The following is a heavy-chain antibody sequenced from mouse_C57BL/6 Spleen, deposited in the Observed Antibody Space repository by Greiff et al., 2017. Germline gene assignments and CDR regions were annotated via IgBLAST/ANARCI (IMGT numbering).Heavy chain of an antibody. J-gene: IGHJ2*01. D-gene: IGHD1-1*01. CDR2: IYPRDGST. V-gene: IGHV1-85*01. CDR1: GYTFTSYD. Sequence: QVQLQQSGPELVKPGASVKLSCKASGYTFTSYDINWVKQRPGQGLEWIGWIYPRDGSTKYNEKFKGKATLTVDTSSSTAYMELHSLTSEDSAVYFGARSPYYYGSSTYYFDYWGQGTTLTVSS. CDR3: ARSPYYYGSSTYYFDY.